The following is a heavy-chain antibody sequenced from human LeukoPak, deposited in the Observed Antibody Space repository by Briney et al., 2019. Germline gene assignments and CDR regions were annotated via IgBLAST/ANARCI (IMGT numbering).Heavy chain of an antibody. CDR2: IYYSGTT. J-gene: IGHJ5*02. V-gene: IGHV4-39*01. D-gene: IGHD3-3*01. CDR3: ARQPKSCAPGIFVTGKACWFDP. Sequence: SETLSLTCSVSDGSISSGYYYWAWIRQPPGKGPEWIGSIYYSGTTYPNPSLKSRVTISVDTSKNQLSLKLSSVTAADTAVSYCARQPKSCAPGIFVTGKACWFDPWGQGTLVTVSP. CDR1: DGSISSGYYY.